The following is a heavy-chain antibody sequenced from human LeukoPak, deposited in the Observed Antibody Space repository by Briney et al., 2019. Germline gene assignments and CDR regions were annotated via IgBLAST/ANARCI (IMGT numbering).Heavy chain of an antibody. Sequence: GESLKISCKGSGFSFTNYWIGWVRQMPGKGLEWMGIIYPGDSNTKYSPSFQGQVTISVDKSIRTAHLQWSSPKAPATALYYCARHYISGHSSGYYRQLDYWGQGTLVTVSS. CDR2: IYPGDSNT. J-gene: IGHJ4*02. D-gene: IGHD3-22*01. V-gene: IGHV5-51*01. CDR1: GFSFTNYW. CDR3: ARHYISGHSSGYYRQLDY.